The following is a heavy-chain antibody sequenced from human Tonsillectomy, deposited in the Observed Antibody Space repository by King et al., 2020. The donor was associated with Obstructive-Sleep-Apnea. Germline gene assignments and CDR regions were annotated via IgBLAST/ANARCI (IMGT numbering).Heavy chain of an antibody. CDR2: IIHSGST. CDR3: ARVAVGDSSGYYFNWFDP. Sequence: QLQESGSGLVKPSQTLSLTCAVSGGSISSGGYSWSWIRQPPGKGREWIGYIIHSGSTYYNPSLKSRVTISENRSKNHFSLKLSFVTAADTAVYYCARVAVGDSSGYYFNWFDPWGQGTLVTVSS. D-gene: IGHD3-22*01. V-gene: IGHV4-30-2*01. J-gene: IGHJ5*02. CDR1: GGSISSGGYS.